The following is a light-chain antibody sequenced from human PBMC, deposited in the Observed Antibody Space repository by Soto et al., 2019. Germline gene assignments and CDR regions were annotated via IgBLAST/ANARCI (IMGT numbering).Light chain of an antibody. J-gene: IGKJ4*01. Sequence: EIVLTQSPATLSLSPGERATLSCRASQSVNIYFAWYQQKPGQAPRLLIYDASNRVIGIPARFSGSGSGTDFSLTISSLEPEDFAVYYCQQRSSWPLTFGGGTKVEIK. CDR3: QQRSSWPLT. V-gene: IGKV3-11*01. CDR2: DAS. CDR1: QSVNIY.